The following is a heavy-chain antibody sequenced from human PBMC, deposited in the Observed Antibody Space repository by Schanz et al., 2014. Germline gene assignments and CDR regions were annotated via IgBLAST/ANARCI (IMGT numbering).Heavy chain of an antibody. D-gene: IGHD2-15*01. CDR1: GFIFSNYG. CDR2: ISNGGSDE. Sequence: QERLVESGGGVVQPGRSLRLSCAASGFIFSNYGMHWVRQAPGGGLEWVAGISNGGSDEYYVDSVKGRITISRDNSKDILYLQIYSLGTEDTAVYYCARLDPYCRSGTCSRAFDFWGQGTLVTVSS. V-gene: IGHV3-30*03. CDR3: ARLDPYCRSGTCSRAFDF. J-gene: IGHJ4*02.